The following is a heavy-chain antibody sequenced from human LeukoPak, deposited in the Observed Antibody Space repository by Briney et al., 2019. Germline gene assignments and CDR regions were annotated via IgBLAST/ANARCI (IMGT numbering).Heavy chain of an antibody. D-gene: IGHD2-21*02. CDR1: GFTFSTYG. V-gene: IGHV3-23*01. CDR2: IRGSAATT. CDR3: AKDSRSVVVTVDPYYFDY. J-gene: IGHJ4*02. Sequence: GGTLRLSCAASGFTFSTYGMTWVRQAPGKVLELVSAIRGSAATTFYAASVKGRFTISRDNSKNTLYLQMNSLRAEDTAVYYCAKDSRSVVVTVDPYYFDYWGQGTLVTVSS.